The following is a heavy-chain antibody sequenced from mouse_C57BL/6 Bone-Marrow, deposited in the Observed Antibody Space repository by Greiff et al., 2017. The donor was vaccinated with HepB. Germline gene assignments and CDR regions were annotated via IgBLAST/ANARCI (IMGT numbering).Heavy chain of an antibody. CDR1: GFTFSDYG. D-gene: IGHD3-1*01. CDR2: ISSGSSTI. Sequence: EVKLMESGGGLVKPGGSLKLSCEASGFTFSDYGMHWVRQAPEKGLEWVAYISSGSSTIYYADTVKGRFTISRDNAKNTLFLQMTSLRSEDTAMYYCARRSGYWGQGTTLTVSS. V-gene: IGHV5-17*01. CDR3: ARRSGY. J-gene: IGHJ2*01.